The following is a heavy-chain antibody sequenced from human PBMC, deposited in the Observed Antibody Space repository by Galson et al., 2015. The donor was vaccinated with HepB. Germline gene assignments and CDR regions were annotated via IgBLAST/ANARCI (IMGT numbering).Heavy chain of an antibody. D-gene: IGHD3-16*01. Sequence: SVKVSCKASGYIFTNYAMHWVRQAPGQRLEWMGWINAGNGNTKYSQKFQDRVTITRDTSASTAYMELSSLRCEDTAVYYCARDTSGGNWFDPWGQGTLVTVSS. CDR3: ARDTSGGNWFDP. CDR2: INAGNGNT. CDR1: GYIFTNYA. J-gene: IGHJ5*02. V-gene: IGHV1-3*01.